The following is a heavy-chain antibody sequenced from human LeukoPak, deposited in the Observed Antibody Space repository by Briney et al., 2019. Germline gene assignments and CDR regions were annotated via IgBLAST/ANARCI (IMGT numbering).Heavy chain of an antibody. Sequence: PGGSLRLSCAASGFTFSSYWMSWVRQTPGKGLEWVANIKQDGSEKYYVDSVKGRFTISRDNAKNSLYLQMNSLRAEDTAVYYCATDILTGYYPHDYWGQGTLVTVSS. D-gene: IGHD3-9*01. CDR2: IKQDGSEK. V-gene: IGHV3-7*01. CDR3: ATDILTGYYPHDY. CDR1: GFTFSSYW. J-gene: IGHJ4*02.